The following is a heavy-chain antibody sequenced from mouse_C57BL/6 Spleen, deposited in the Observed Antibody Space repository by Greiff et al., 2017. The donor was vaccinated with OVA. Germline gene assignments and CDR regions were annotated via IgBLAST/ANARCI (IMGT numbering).Heavy chain of an antibody. D-gene: IGHD1-1*01. V-gene: IGHV1-26*01. CDR1: GYTFTDYY. CDR3: AREGVVARGDYFDD. CDR2: INPNNGGT. J-gene: IGHJ2*01. Sequence: VQLQQSGPELVKPGASVKISCKASGYTFTDYYMNWVKQSHGKSLEWIGDINPNNGGTSYNQKFKGKATLTVDKSSSTAYMELRSLTSEDSAVYYCAREGVVARGDYFDDWGQGTTLTVSS.